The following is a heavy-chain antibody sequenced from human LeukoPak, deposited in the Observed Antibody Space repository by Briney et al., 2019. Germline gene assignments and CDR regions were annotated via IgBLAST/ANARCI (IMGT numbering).Heavy chain of an antibody. D-gene: IGHD4-11*01. V-gene: IGHV3-48*01. CDR1: GFTFSSSP. Sequence: GGSLRLSCAASGFTFSSSPMNWVRQAPGKGLEWISFISGSSSTIYYADSVKGRFTISRDNAKDSLFLQMNSLRADDTAMYYCARDPDYSTPMDVWGKGTTVTVSS. CDR3: ARDPDYSTPMDV. CDR2: ISGSSSTI. J-gene: IGHJ6*03.